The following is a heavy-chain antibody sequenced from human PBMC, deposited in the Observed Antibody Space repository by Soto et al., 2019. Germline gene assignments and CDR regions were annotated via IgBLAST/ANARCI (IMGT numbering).Heavy chain of an antibody. D-gene: IGHD2-15*01. J-gene: IGHJ4*02. V-gene: IGHV3-33*01. CDR3: ARALGGGSDGGCYSFAY. Sequence: QVRLVESGGGVVQPENSLRLSCAASGFTFSSYGMHWVRQAPGKGLEWVAIVWFNGRNEFYADSVEGRFTISRDNSKNTLYLHMNSLRAYDTAMYYCARALGGGSDGGCYSFAYWGQGALVTVSS. CDR2: VWFNGRNE. CDR1: GFTFSSYG.